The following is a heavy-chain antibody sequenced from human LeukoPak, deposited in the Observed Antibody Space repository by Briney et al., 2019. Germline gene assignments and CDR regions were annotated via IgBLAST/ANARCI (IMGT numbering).Heavy chain of an antibody. CDR3: ARDRYCSSTSCYILGDDY. J-gene: IGHJ4*02. Sequence: GRSLRLSCAASGFTFSSYSMNWVRQAPGKGLEWVSYISSSSSTIYYADSVKGRFTISRDNAKNSLYLQMNSLRAEDTAVYYCARDRYCSSTSCYILGDDYWGQGTLVTVSS. V-gene: IGHV3-48*01. CDR2: ISSSSSTI. D-gene: IGHD2-2*02. CDR1: GFTFSSYS.